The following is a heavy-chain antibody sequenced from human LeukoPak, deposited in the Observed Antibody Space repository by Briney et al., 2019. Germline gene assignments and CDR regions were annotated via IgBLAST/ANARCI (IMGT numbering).Heavy chain of an antibody. V-gene: IGHV1-8*01. CDR3: ARGYYDSGTYSFDY. D-gene: IGHD3-22*01. J-gene: IGHJ4*02. CDR2: MNPNSGNT. Sequence: ASVKVSCKASGYTFTSYDINWVRQATGQGLEWMGWMNPNSGNTGYAKKFQGRVTMTRNTIISTAYMEVSSLRSEDTAVYSCARGYYDSGTYSFDYWGQGTLVTVSS. CDR1: GYTFTSYD.